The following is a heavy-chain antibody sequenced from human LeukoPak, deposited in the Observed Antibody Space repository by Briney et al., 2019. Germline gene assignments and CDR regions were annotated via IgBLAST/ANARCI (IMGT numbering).Heavy chain of an antibody. CDR1: RFTFSSYS. J-gene: IGHJ4*02. CDR2: ISSSSYI. D-gene: IGHD6-19*01. V-gene: IGHV3-21*01. Sequence: GGSLRLSCAASRFTFSSYSMNGVRQAPGKGLEWVSSISSSSYIYYADSVKGRFTISRDNAKNSLYLQMNSLRAEDTAVYYCARYSSRWLGGYWGQGTLVTVSS. CDR3: ARYSSRWLGGY.